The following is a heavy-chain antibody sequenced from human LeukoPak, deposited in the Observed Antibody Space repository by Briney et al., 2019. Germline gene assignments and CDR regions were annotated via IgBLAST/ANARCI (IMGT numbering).Heavy chain of an antibody. J-gene: IGHJ3*02. Sequence: SETLSLTCTVSGVSISSYYWSWIRQPPGKGLEWIGYIYNSESTNYNPSLKSRVTISVDPSKNQFSLNLSSVTAADTAVYYCARESSTSFYAFDIWGQGAMVTVSS. D-gene: IGHD2-2*01. CDR1: GVSISSYY. CDR2: IYNSEST. V-gene: IGHV4-59*01. CDR3: ARESSTSFYAFDI.